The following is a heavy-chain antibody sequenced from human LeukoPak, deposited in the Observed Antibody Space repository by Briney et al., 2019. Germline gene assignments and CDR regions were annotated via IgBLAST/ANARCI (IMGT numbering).Heavy chain of an antibody. J-gene: IGHJ3*02. D-gene: IGHD3-10*01. CDR1: GGTFSSYA. Sequence: SVKVSCKASGGTFSSYAISWVRQAPGQGLEWMGGIIPIFGTANYAQKFQGRVTITADESTSTAYMELSSLRSEDTAVYYCAITRDHGSGSYYTPANALDIWGQGTMVTVSS. CDR2: IIPIFGTA. V-gene: IGHV1-69*01. CDR3: AITRDHGSGSYYTPANALDI.